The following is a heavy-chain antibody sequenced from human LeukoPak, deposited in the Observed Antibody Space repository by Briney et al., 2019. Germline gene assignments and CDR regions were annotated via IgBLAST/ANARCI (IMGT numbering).Heavy chain of an antibody. CDR1: GYTFTSYA. D-gene: IGHD3-10*01. Sequence: ASVKVSCKASGYTFTSYAMHWVRQAPGQRLEWVGWINTNTGDPIYARGFKGRFVLSVDKSVNTAYLEIASLQTEDNAVYYCARSSRGVIGLLDYWGQGTLVTVSS. V-gene: IGHV7-4-1*01. J-gene: IGHJ4*02. CDR2: INTNTGDP. CDR3: ARSSRGVIGLLDY.